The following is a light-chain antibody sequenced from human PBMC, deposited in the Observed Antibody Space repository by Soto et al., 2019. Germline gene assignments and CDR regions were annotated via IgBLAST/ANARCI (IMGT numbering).Light chain of an antibody. J-gene: IGLJ2*01. V-gene: IGLV2-14*01. Sequence: QSALTQPASVSGSPGQSITISCTGTSSDVGGYNYVSWYQQHPGKAPKLMIYEVSNRPSGVSNRFSGSKSGNTASPTISGLQAEDEADYYCSSYTSISTHVVFGGGTKVTVL. CDR3: SSYTSISTHVV. CDR1: SSDVGGYNY. CDR2: EVS.